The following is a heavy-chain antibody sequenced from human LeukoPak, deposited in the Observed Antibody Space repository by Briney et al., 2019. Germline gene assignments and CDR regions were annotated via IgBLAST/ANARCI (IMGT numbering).Heavy chain of an antibody. J-gene: IGHJ6*02. CDR3: ARGRGYSSSSTDMDV. CDR1: GFTFSSYS. Sequence: PGGSLRLSCAASGFTFSSYSMNWVRQAPGKGLEWVSSISGSSGYIYYADSVKGRFTISRDNTDNLLYLQMNSLRAEDTAVYYCARGRGYSSSSTDMDVWGRETTVTVSS. D-gene: IGHD6-6*01. V-gene: IGHV3-21*01. CDR2: ISGSSGYI.